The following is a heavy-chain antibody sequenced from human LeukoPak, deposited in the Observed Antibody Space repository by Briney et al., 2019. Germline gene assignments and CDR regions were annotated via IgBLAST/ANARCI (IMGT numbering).Heavy chain of an antibody. J-gene: IGHJ4*02. V-gene: IGHV3-21*01. CDR3: ARGYCSSTSCYYYFDY. CDR1: GFTFSSYS. Sequence: GGPLRLSCAASGFTFSSYSMNWVRQAPGKGLEWVSSISSSSSYIYYADSVKGRFTISRDNAKNSLYLQMNSLRAEDTAVYYCARGYCSSTSCYYYFDYWGQGTLVTVSS. D-gene: IGHD2-2*01. CDR2: ISSSSSYI.